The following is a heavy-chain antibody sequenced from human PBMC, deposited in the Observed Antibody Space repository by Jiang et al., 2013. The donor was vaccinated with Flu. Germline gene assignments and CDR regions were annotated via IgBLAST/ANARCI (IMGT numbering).Heavy chain of an antibody. CDR3: ARVIEVYTIFDF. Sequence: LVKPSQTLSLDLHCLWWLHQRWWLLLELDPPAPREGPGVDWVHLFQWEHLLQPSLKSRVTISIDTSKNQFSLKLSSVTAADTAVYYCARVIEVYTIFDFWGQGTLVTVSS. V-gene: IGHV4-31*03. CDR1: WLHQRWWLL. J-gene: IGHJ4*02. D-gene: IGHD2-2*02. CDR2: LFQWEH.